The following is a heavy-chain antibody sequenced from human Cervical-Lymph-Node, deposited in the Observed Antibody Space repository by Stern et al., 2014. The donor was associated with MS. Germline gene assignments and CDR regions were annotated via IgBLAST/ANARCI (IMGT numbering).Heavy chain of an antibody. J-gene: IGHJ3*02. D-gene: IGHD3-22*01. CDR3: ARDQGGKYYDSSGYYSDAFDI. V-gene: IGHV3-21*01. CDR1: GLPFGGFR. Sequence: EVQLVESGGGLAKLGGSLRLSLAASGLPFGGFRMTWSRRAQGRGLEWVSSIRSSMSSIYYADSVKGRFTISRDNAKNSLYLQMNSLRAEDTAVYYCARDQGGKYYDSSGYYSDAFDIWGQGTMVTVSS. CDR2: IRSSMSSI.